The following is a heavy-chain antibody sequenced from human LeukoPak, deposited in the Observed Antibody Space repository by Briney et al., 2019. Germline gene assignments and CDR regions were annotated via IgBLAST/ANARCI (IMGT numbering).Heavy chain of an antibody. J-gene: IGHJ4*02. D-gene: IGHD2-15*01. V-gene: IGHV4-59*11. CDR2: IYYSVRT. CDR1: GASISSHY. CDR3: AREVVIAATYDY. Sequence: PSETLSLTCSVSGASISSHYWSWIRQPPGKGLEWIGYIYYSVRTNYNPSLKSRVTMSVDTSKNQFSLKLSSVTAADTAVYYCAREVVIAATYDYWGQGTLVTVSS.